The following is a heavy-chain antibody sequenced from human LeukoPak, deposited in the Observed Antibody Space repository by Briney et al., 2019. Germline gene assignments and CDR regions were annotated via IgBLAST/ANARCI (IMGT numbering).Heavy chain of an antibody. CDR1: GFTFSSYG. D-gene: IGHD1-26*01. J-gene: IGHJ6*03. CDR2: VHYDASSK. CDR3: ARDPYSGNYGAYYYYYMDV. Sequence: GESLRLSCAASGFTFSSYGMSWVRQAPGKGLEWVAFVHYDASSKYYADSVKGRFTISRDNSKNTLYLQMNSLRVEDTAVYYCARDPYSGNYGAYYYYYMDVWGKGTTVTISS. V-gene: IGHV3-30*02.